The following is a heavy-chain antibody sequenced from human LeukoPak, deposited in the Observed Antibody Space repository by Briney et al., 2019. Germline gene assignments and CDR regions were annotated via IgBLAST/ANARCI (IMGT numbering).Heavy chain of an antibody. Sequence: PSETLSLTCTVSGGSISSSSYYWGWIRQPPGKGLEWIGSIYYSGSTYYNPSLKSRVTISVDTSKNQFSLKLSSVTAADTAVYYCARDVPYSSGWSYYYYYGMDVWGQGTTVTVSS. V-gene: IGHV4-39*07. D-gene: IGHD6-19*01. J-gene: IGHJ6*02. CDR3: ARDVPYSSGWSYYYYYGMDV. CDR2: IYYSGST. CDR1: GGSISSSSYY.